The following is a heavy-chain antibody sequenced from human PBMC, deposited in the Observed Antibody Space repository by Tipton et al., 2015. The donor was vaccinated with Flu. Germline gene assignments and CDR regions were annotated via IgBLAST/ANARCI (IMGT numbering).Heavy chain of an antibody. D-gene: IGHD2-2*01. CDR3: ARDPSLGMPDYFDS. J-gene: IGHJ4*02. CDR1: GGFFRSYY. V-gene: IGHV4-59*12. CDR2: IYNNQNT. Sequence: TLSLTCTVSGGFFRSYYRNWIRQPPGKGLEWIGYIYNNQNTKYNPSLKSRLTVSVDPSMSQFSLRLTSVTAADTAVYYCARDPSLGMPDYFDSWGQGILVTASS.